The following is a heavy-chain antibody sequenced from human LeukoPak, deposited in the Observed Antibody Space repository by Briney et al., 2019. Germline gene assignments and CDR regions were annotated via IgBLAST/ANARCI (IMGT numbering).Heavy chain of an antibody. D-gene: IGHD3-22*01. CDR3: ATLHHYYDSSGHLDY. Sequence: GGSLRLSCAASGFTFSSYAMSWVRQAPGKGLEWVSAISGSGGSTYYADSVKGRFTISRDNSKNTLYLQMNSLRAEDTAVYYCATLHHYYDSSGHLDYWGQGTLVTVSS. J-gene: IGHJ4*02. CDR2: ISGSGGST. CDR1: GFTFSSYA. V-gene: IGHV3-23*01.